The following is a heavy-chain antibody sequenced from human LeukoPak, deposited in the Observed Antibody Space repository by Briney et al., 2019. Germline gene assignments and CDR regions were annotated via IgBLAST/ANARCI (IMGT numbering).Heavy chain of an antibody. CDR2: INWNSGSI. CDR3: AKGDSSTPKYYLGY. J-gene: IGHJ4*02. D-gene: IGHD3-22*01. Sequence: GGSLRLSCAASGFTFDDYAMHWVRQAPGKGLEWVSGINWNSGSIDYADSVKSRFTISRDNAKNSLYLQMNSLRAEDTALYYCAKGDSSTPKYYLGYWGQGTLVTVSS. V-gene: IGHV3-9*01. CDR1: GFTFDDYA.